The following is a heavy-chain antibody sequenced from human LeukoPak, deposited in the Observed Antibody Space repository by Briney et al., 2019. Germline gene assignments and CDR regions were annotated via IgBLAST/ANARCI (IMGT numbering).Heavy chain of an antibody. D-gene: IGHD6-25*01. CDR1: GFTFRSHA. V-gene: IGHV3-23*01. Sequence: GGSLRLSCVGSGFTFRSHAMSWVRQAPGRGLEWVSAITNSGGDTYYADSVKGRFTISRDNSKNMFYLQMNSLRVEDTAVYYCAKGSAASRPYYFDYWGQGTLVTVSS. J-gene: IGHJ4*02. CDR3: AKGSAASRPYYFDY. CDR2: ITNSGGDT.